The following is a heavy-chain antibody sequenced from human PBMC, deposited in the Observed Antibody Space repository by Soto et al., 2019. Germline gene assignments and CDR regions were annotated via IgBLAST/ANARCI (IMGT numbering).Heavy chain of an antibody. D-gene: IGHD1-1*01. J-gene: IGHJ4*02. CDR2: ISSVGTVQ. CDR1: GFAFSDHD. CDR3: ASKRNDDFDY. V-gene: IGHV3-33*01. Sequence: PGGSLRLSGAASGFAFSDHDMHWVRQSPGKGLEWVAVISSVGTVQDYADSVKGRFTISRDNSKNTLYLEVNSLRVEDTAVYYCASKRNDDFDYWGQGTLVTVSS.